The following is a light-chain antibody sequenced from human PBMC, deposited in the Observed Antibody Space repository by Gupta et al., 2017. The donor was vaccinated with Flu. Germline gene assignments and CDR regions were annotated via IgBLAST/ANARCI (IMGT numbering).Light chain of an antibody. CDR3: ASYTTTITLV. J-gene: IGLJ2*01. CDR2: DVS. V-gene: IGLV2-14*03. CDR1: ISDVGDSNS. Sequence: QSDLTQPASLSGYPGQSTTTSCTGTISDVGDSNSVSCYQHHPGKAPKLMIYDVSNRPAGVSGRFSGSESGNTASLTISERQEEDEADYYGASYTTTITLVFGGGTKFTVL.